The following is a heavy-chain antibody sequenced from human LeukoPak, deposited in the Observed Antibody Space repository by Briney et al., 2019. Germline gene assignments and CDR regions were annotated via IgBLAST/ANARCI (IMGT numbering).Heavy chain of an antibody. CDR3: ASRRDTAMALFDY. D-gene: IGHD5-18*01. J-gene: IGHJ4*02. V-gene: IGHV4-59*01. CDR2: IYYSGST. Sequence: PSGTLSLTCTVSGGSISSYYWSWIRQPPGKGLEWIGYIYYSGSTNYNPSLKSRVTISVDTSKNQFSLKLSSVTAADTAVYYCASRRDTAMALFDYWGQGTLVTVSS. CDR1: GGSISSYY.